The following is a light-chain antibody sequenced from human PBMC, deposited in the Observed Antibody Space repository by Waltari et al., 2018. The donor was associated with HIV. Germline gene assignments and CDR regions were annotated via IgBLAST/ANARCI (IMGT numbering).Light chain of an antibody. J-gene: IGLJ3*02. CDR3: AAWDDILSGWV. V-gene: IGLV1-47*01. CDR1: SANIGNT. CDR2: RDN. Sequence: QSVLTQPPSASGAPGQRVTISCSGSSANIGNTVYWYQQLPGTAPKVLIYRDNQRPSGVPDRFSGSRSGTSASLDVSGLRSEDKANYICAAWDDILSGWVFGGGTKLTVL.